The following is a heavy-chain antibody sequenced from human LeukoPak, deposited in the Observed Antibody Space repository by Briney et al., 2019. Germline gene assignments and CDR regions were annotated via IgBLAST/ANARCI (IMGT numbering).Heavy chain of an antibody. CDR1: GYIFTSYY. CDR3: ARDKSPNWRFDD. J-gene: IGHJ4*02. D-gene: IGHD1-1*01. V-gene: IGHV1-46*01. Sequence: ASVKVSCKAFGYIFTSYYMHWVRQAPGQGLEWMGIINPSGGGTRYAQKFQGRVTMTRDTSTSTVYMELRSLKSEDTAVYYCARDKSPNWRFDDWGQGTLVTVSS. CDR2: INPSGGGT.